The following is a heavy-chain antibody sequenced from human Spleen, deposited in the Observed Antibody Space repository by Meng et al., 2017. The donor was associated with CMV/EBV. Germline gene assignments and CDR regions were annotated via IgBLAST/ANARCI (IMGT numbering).Heavy chain of an antibody. CDR3: AKDLGDYDFWSGYYGFDY. V-gene: IGHV3-23*01. CDR1: GSTFSSYA. CDR2: ISGSGGST. D-gene: IGHD3-3*01. J-gene: IGHJ4*02. Sequence: GGSLRLSCAASGSTFSSYAMSWVRQAPGKGLEWVSAISGSGGSTYYADSVKGRFTISRDNSKNTLYLQMNSLRAEDTAVYYCAKDLGDYDFWSGYYGFDYWGQGTLVTVSS.